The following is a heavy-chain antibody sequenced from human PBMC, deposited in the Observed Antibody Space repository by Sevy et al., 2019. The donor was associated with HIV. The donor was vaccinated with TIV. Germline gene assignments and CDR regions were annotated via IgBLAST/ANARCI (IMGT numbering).Heavy chain of an antibody. CDR3: ARGRGSIVVVPAAMRGDYYYGMDV. Sequence: ASVKVSCKASGYTFTGYYMYWVRQAPGQGLEWMGRINPNSGGTNYAQKFQGRVTMTRDTSISTAYMELSRLRSDDTAVYYCARGRGSIVVVPAAMRGDYYYGMDVWGQGTTVTVSS. J-gene: IGHJ6*02. CDR2: INPNSGGT. CDR1: GYTFTGYY. D-gene: IGHD2-2*01. V-gene: IGHV1-2*06.